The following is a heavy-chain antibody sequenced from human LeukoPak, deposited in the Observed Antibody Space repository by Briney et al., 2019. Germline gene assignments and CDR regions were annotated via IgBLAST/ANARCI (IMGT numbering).Heavy chain of an antibody. J-gene: IGHJ4*02. CDR2: INGDGSTT. CDR3: AGGRRSYGLWDS. V-gene: IGHV3-74*01. D-gene: IGHD1-26*01. Sequence: GGSLRLSCAASGFTFSNYWMHWVRQAPGKGLVWVSRINGDGSTTNYADSVKGRFTISRDNAKNTLFLQMNSLRAEDTAVNYCAGGRRSYGLWDSWGQGTLVTVSS. CDR1: GFTFSNYW.